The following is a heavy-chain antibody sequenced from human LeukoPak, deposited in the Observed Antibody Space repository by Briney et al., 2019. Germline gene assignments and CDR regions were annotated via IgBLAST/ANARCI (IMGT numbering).Heavy chain of an antibody. CDR2: IRQDGSDK. CDR1: GFTLSSYW. CDR3: ARDSDIVVATGAFHI. V-gene: IGHV3-7*03. J-gene: IGHJ3*02. Sequence: PGGSLRLSCAASGFTLSSYWMSWVRRAPGKGLEWVANIRQDGSDKYYVDSVKGRFTISRDNAKNSLYLQMNSLRVEDTAVYYCARDSDIVVATGAFHIWGQGTMVTVSS. D-gene: IGHD2-2*01.